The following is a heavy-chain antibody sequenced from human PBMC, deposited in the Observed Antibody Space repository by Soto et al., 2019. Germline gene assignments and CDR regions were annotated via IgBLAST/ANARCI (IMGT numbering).Heavy chain of an antibody. CDR1: GYTLTELS. Sequence: PSVKVSCKVSGYTLTELSMHWVRQAPGKGLEWMGGFDPEDGETIYAQKFQGRVTMTEDTSTDTAYMELSGLRSEDTAVYYCATGLGYCTNGVCPYYYYGMDVWGQGTTVTVSS. D-gene: IGHD2-8*01. J-gene: IGHJ6*02. V-gene: IGHV1-24*01. CDR3: ATGLGYCTNGVCPYYYYGMDV. CDR2: FDPEDGET.